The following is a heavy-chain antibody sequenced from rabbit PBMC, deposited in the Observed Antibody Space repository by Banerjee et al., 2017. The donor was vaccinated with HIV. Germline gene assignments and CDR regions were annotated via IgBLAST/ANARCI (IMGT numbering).Heavy chain of an antibody. J-gene: IGHJ4*01. CDR2: IGTSGGGT. Sequence: EESGGDLVQPEGSLTLTCTASGFSFSSSYWICWVRQAPGKGLELIACIGTSGGGTYYASWAKGRFTISKTSSTTVTLQMTSLTAADTATYFCARYVTSGDYRGFNLWGQGTLVTVS. V-gene: IGHV1S45*01. D-gene: IGHD1-1*01. CDR1: GFSFSSSYW. CDR3: ARYVTSGDYRGFNL.